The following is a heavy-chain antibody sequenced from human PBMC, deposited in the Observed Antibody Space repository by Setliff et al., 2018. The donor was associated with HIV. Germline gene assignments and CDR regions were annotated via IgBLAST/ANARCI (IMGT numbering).Heavy chain of an antibody. CDR2: VIPSFATA. CDR1: GFSLGESS. CDR3: ANPHDGGAFDV. Sequence: GASVKVSCKLVWGFSLGESSCEQVRDRVSGQGLEWMGGVIPSFATANYAQKFQGRITITADELTSTVYMDLNSLKSEDSAVYYCANPHDGGAFDVWGQGTAVTVSS. V-gene: IGHV1-69*13. D-gene: IGHD1-1*01. J-gene: IGHJ3*01.